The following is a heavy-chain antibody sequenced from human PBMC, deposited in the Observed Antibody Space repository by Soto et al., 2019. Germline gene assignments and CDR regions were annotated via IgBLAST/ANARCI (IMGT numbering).Heavy chain of an antibody. CDR2: MHHSGRT. J-gene: IGHJ4*02. Sequence: SETLSLTCTVSGAYMRNDDCYWSCVRQKPGKDLEWIGHMHHSGRTHYNPSLKSRVAVSVDTSKNQFSLYLNSVTAADTAVYYCARWVEVSLDYFDSWGQG. V-gene: IGHV4-31*03. CDR1: GAYMRNDDCY. CDR3: ARWVEVSLDYFDS.